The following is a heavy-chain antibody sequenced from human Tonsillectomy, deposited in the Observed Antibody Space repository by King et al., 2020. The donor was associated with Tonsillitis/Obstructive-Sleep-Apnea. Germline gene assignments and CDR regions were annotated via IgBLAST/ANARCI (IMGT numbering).Heavy chain of an antibody. CDR1: GFTFSSYG. CDR3: ARDEQDYYGSGSYYGPYYFDY. D-gene: IGHD3-10*01. V-gene: IGHV3-33*01. Sequence: VQLVESGGGVVQPGRSLRLSCAASGFTFSSYGMHWVRQAPGKGLEWVAVIWYDGSNKYYADSVKGRFTISRDNSKNTLYLQMNSLRAEDTAVYYCARDEQDYYGSGSYYGPYYFDYWGQGTLVTVSS. J-gene: IGHJ4*02. CDR2: IWYDGSNK.